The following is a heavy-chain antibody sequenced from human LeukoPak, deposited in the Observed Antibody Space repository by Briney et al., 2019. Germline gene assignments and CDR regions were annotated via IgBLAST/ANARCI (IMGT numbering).Heavy chain of an antibody. V-gene: IGHV3-9*01. CDR2: ISLNSGSI. J-gene: IGHJ4*02. CDR3: AKGDYDSSGYYGGLEY. CDR1: GFTFYDYA. Sequence: VRSLRLSCAVSGFTFYDYAMHWGRQAPGKGLEWVSGISLNSGSISYTDSLKGRFTISRDNANNSLYLQMNRLRAEDTALYYCAKGDYDSSGYYGGLEYSGQGTLVTVSS. D-gene: IGHD3-22*01.